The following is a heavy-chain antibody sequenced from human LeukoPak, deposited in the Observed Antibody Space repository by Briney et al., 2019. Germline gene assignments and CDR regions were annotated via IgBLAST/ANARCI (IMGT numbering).Heavy chain of an antibody. D-gene: IGHD3-3*01. J-gene: IGHJ4*02. Sequence: GGSLRLSCAASGFTFSSYAMSWVRQAPGKGLEWVSAISGSGGSTYYADSVKGRFTISRDNSKNTLYLQMNSLRAEDTAVYYCAKGPYYDFWSGYPQFDYWGQGTLVTVSS. CDR1: GFTFSSYA. CDR2: ISGSGGST. V-gene: IGHV3-23*01. CDR3: AKGPYYDFWSGYPQFDY.